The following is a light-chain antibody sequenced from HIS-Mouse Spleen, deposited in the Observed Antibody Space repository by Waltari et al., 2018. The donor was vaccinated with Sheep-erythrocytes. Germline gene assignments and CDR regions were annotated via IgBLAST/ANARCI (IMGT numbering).Light chain of an antibody. V-gene: IGLV2-14*01. CDR1: SSNIGSNT. Sequence: QSVLTQPPSASGTPGQRVTISCSGSSSNIGSNTVNWYQQHPGKAPKLMIYEVSNRPSGVSNRFSGSKSGNTASLTISGLQAEDEADYYCSSYTSSSTPVVFGGGTKLTVL. J-gene: IGLJ2*01. CDR3: SSYTSSSTPVV. CDR2: EVS.